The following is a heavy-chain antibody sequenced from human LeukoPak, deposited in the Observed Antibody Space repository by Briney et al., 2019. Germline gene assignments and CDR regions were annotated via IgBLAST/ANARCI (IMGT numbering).Heavy chain of an antibody. Sequence: ASVKVSCKVSGYTLTELSMHWVRQAPGKGLEWMGGFDPEDGETIYAQKFQGRVTITADESTSTAYMELSSLRSEDTAVYYCARDVDAFDIWGQGTMVTVSS. CDR3: ARDVDAFDI. V-gene: IGHV1-24*01. J-gene: IGHJ3*02. CDR2: FDPEDGET. CDR1: GYTLTELS.